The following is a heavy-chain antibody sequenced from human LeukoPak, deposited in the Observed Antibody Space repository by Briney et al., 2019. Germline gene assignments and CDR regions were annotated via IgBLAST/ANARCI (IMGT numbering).Heavy chain of an antibody. Sequence: SQTLSLTCTVSGGSISSGSYYWSWIRQPAGKGLEWIGRFYSIGSTNYNPSLKSRVTISVDTSKNQFSLKLSSVTAADTAVYYCARDGLVGWGDIWGQGTMVTVSS. CDR3: ARDGLVGWGDI. D-gene: IGHD3-10*01. J-gene: IGHJ3*02. V-gene: IGHV4-61*02. CDR1: GGSISSGSYY. CDR2: FYSIGST.